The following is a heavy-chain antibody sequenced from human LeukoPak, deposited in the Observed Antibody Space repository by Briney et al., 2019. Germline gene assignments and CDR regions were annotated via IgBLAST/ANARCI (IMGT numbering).Heavy chain of an antibody. J-gene: IGHJ4*02. Sequence: KLGESLKISCQASGYSFTDYWVGWVRQMPGKGLEWMGMFYPGDSDSRYSPSFQGQVTISADNSITTAYLQWSSLRASDTAMYYCARGPQGGNWNEALDYWGQGTLVTVSS. D-gene: IGHD1-1*01. CDR1: GYSFTDYW. CDR2: FYPGDSDS. V-gene: IGHV5-51*01. CDR3: ARGPQGGNWNEALDY.